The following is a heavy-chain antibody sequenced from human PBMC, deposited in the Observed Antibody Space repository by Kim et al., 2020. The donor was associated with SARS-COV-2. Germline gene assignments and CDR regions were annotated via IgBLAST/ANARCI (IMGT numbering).Heavy chain of an antibody. D-gene: IGHD3-10*01. CDR2: ISGSGGST. CDR1: GFTFSSYA. V-gene: IGHV3-23*01. CDR3: AKDGSGSYYSLYYYYGMDV. J-gene: IGHJ6*02. Sequence: GGSLRLSCAASGFTFSSYAMSWVRQAPGKGLEWVSAISGSGGSTYYADSVKGRFTISRDNSKNTLYLQMNSLRAEDTAVYYCAKDGSGSYYSLYYYYGMDVWGQGTTVTVSS.